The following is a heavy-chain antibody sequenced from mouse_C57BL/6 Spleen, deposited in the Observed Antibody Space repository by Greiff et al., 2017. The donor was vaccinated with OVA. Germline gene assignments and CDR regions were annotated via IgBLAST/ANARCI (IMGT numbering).Heavy chain of an antibody. J-gene: IGHJ4*01. CDR1: GFTFSSYA. CDR2: ISDGGSYT. Sequence: EVKVVESGGGLVKPGGSLKLSCAASGFTFSSYAMSWVRQTPEKRLEWVATISDGGSYTYYPDNVKGRFTISRDNAKNNLYLQMSHLKSEDTAMYYCARDRGRLRLVNYYPMDYWGQGTSVTVSS. V-gene: IGHV5-4*01. D-gene: IGHD3-2*02. CDR3: ARDRGRLRLVNYYPMDY.